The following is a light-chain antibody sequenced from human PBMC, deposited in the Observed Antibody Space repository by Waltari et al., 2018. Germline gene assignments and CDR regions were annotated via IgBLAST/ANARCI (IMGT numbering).Light chain of an antibody. J-gene: IGKJ1*01. CDR2: KAS. V-gene: IGKV1-5*03. CDR3: QQYNSYSWT. Sequence: DIQMTQSPSTLSASVGDRVTITCRASPSISTWLAWYQQKPGKAPKLLIYKASSLEGGVPSRFSGSGSGTEFTLTISSLQPDDFATYYCQQYNSYSWTFGQGTKVEIK. CDR1: PSISTW.